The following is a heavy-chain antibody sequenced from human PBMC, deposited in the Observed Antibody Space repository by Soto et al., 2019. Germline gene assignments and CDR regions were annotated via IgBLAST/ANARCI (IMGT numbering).Heavy chain of an antibody. Sequence: QVQLVQSGAEVKKPGASVKVSCKASGYTFTSYGISWVRQAPGQGLEWMGWISAYNGNTNYAQKLQGRVTMTTDTSTSTGYMELRSLRSDDTAVYYCARDEGYCSSTSCPYNWFDPWGQGTLVTVSS. D-gene: IGHD2-2*01. V-gene: IGHV1-18*01. CDR1: GYTFTSYG. CDR3: ARDEGYCSSTSCPYNWFDP. J-gene: IGHJ5*02. CDR2: ISAYNGNT.